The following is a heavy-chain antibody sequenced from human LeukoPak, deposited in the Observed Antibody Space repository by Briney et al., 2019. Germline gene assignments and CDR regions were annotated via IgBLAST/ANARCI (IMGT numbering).Heavy chain of an antibody. V-gene: IGHV3-23*01. Sequence: GGSLRLSCAASGFTLTDYAKSRVRQAPGKGLESISVISGTGTSTYYADSVKGRFTISRDNSRTTLYLQMNSLTAEDTTVYYCAKGHSDYGTGFDLWGRGTLVTVSS. CDR1: GFTLTDYA. D-gene: IGHD4-17*01. J-gene: IGHJ4*02. CDR3: AKGHSDYGTGFDL. CDR2: ISGTGTST.